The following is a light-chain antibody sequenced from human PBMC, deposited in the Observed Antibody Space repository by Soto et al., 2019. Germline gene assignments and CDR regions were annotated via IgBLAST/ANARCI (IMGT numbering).Light chain of an antibody. Sequence: DIQMTQSPSSLSASVGDRVTITCRASQSISSYLNWYQQKPGKAPKLLIYAASSLKSGVPSRFSGSGSGTDFTLTISSLQPEDFATYYCKQSYSTPQFTFGPGTKEDIK. V-gene: IGKV1-39*01. J-gene: IGKJ3*01. CDR1: QSISSY. CDR2: AAS. CDR3: KQSYSTPQFT.